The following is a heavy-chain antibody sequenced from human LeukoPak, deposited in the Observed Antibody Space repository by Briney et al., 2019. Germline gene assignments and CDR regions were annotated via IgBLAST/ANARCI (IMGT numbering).Heavy chain of an antibody. CDR3: ARGLEWLTRRHTWFDP. J-gene: IGHJ5*02. CDR1: GYTFTSYG. CDR2: ISAYNGNT. V-gene: IGHV1-18*01. D-gene: IGHD3-3*01. Sequence: GASVKVSCKASGYTFTSYGISWVRQATGHGLEWMGWISAYNGNTNYAQKLQGRVTMTTDTSTSTAYMELRSLRSDDTAVYYCARGLEWLTRRHTWFDPWGQGTLVTVSS.